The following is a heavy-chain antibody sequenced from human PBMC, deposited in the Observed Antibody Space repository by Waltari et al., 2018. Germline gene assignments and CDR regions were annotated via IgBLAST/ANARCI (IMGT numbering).Heavy chain of an antibody. CDR3: ARGNLGELSLGY. CDR2: INAGNGNT. Sequence: QVQLVQSGAEVKKPGASVKVSCKASGSTFTSYAMHWVPQAPGQRLGWMGWINAGNGNTKYSQKFQGRVTITRDTSASTAYMELSSLRSEDTAVYYCARGNLGELSLGYWGQGTLVTVSS. V-gene: IGHV1-3*01. CDR1: GSTFTSYA. J-gene: IGHJ4*02. D-gene: IGHD3-16*02.